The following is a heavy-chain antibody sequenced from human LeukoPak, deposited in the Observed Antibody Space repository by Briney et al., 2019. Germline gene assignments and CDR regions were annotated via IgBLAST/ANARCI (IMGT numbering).Heavy chain of an antibody. CDR3: AKDWSGDYNWSDP. CDR2: IYPDGNNK. Sequence: GGSLRLSCGASGFVFRSYGMHWVRQAPGKGLEWVACIYPDGNNKDYADSVKGRFIISRDNSKNTLFLQMNSLRPEDTAVYYCAKDWSGDYNWSDPWGQGTLVIVSS. D-gene: IGHD3-3*01. CDR1: GFVFRSYG. J-gene: IGHJ5*02. V-gene: IGHV3-30*02.